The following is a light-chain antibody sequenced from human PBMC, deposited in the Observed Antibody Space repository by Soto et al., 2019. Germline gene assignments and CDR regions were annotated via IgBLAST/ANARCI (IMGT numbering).Light chain of an antibody. Sequence: DIQMTQSPSTLSASVGDRVTITCRASQSISSWLAWYQQKPGKAPKLLIYDASSLESGGPSRFSGGGSGTEFTLPTSSLQPDDFATYYCQQYNSYSGYTFGQGTKLEIK. CDR2: DAS. V-gene: IGKV1-5*01. CDR3: QQYNSYSGYT. CDR1: QSISSW. J-gene: IGKJ2*01.